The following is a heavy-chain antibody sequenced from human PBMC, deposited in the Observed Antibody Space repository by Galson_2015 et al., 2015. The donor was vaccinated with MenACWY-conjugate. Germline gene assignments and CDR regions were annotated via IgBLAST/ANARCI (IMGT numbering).Heavy chain of an antibody. D-gene: IGHD5-12*01. Sequence: SLRLSCAASGFTFSNYAMNWVRQAPGRGLEWVSAISTTGGGTYYADSVKGRFTVSRDNSKNTLFLQMDSLRAEDTAVYYCAKRGYGDGYDWFDPWGLGTLATVSS. CDR2: ISTTGGGT. J-gene: IGHJ5*02. V-gene: IGHV3-23*01. CDR1: GFTFSNYA. CDR3: AKRGYGDGYDWFDP.